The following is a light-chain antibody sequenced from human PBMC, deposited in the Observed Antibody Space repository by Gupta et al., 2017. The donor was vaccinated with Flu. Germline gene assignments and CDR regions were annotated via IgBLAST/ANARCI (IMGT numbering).Light chain of an antibody. CDR2: VNSDGSH. CDR3: QTWGTGFQV. V-gene: IGLV4-69*01. CDR1: SGHSSYA. J-gene: IGLJ3*02. Sequence: QLVLTQSPSASASLGASVKLTCNLSSGHSSYAIAWHQQQPEKGPRYLMKVNSDGSHNKGDGIPDRFSGSSSGAERYLTISSLQSEDEADYYCQTWGTGFQVFGGGTKLTVL.